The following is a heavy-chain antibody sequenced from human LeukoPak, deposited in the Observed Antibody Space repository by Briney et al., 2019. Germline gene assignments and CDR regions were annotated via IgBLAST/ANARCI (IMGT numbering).Heavy chain of an antibody. Sequence: GESLKISCRGSGYSFTNYWIEWVRQMPGKGLEWMGIIYHDDSDTRYSPSFQGQVTISADKSISTAYLQWSSLKASDTAMYYCARIWLRAFDIWGQGTMVTVSS. D-gene: IGHD3-16*01. CDR1: GYSFTNYW. J-gene: IGHJ3*02. V-gene: IGHV5-51*01. CDR3: ARIWLRAFDI. CDR2: IYHDDSDT.